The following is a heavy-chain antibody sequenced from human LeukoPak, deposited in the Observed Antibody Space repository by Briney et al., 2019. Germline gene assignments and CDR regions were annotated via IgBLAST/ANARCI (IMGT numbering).Heavy chain of an antibody. CDR1: GGSISSSSYY. V-gene: IGHV3-23*01. D-gene: IGHD2-2*01. Sequence: ETLSLTCTVSGGSISSSSYYWGWIRQPPGKGLEWVSAISGSGGSTYYADSVKGRFTISRDNSKNTLYLQMNSLRAEDTAVYFCAKRYCTSSSCSLFDYWGQGTLVTVSS. CDR3: AKRYCTSSSCSLFDY. J-gene: IGHJ4*02. CDR2: ISGSGGST.